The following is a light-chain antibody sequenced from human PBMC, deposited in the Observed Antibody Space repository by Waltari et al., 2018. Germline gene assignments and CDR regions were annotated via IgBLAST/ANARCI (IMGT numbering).Light chain of an antibody. V-gene: IGKV1-5*03. Sequence: FRASQNISTWLAWYQQIPGKAPKLLIYRASSLESGVPSRFSGGGSGTEFTLTISSLQPDDFAIYYCQQYNSSPWTFGQGTKVEI. CDR1: QNISTW. J-gene: IGKJ1*01. CDR3: QQYNSSPWT. CDR2: RAS.